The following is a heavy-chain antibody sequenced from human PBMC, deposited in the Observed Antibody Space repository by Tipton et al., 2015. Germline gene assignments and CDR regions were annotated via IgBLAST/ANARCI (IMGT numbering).Heavy chain of an antibody. J-gene: IGHJ4*02. D-gene: IGHD3-22*01. CDR1: GGSISRYY. V-gene: IGHV4-59*01. Sequence: TLSLTCTVSGGSISRYYWSWIRQPPGKGLEWIGYIYYRGSTNYNPSLKSRVTISLDTSKNEFSLKLSSVTAADTAVFYCASSLNYYYSRGYYIDYWGQGALVTVSS. CDR2: IYYRGST. CDR3: ASSLNYYYSRGYYIDY.